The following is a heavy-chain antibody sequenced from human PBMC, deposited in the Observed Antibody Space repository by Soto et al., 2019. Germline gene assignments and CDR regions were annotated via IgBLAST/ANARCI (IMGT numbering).Heavy chain of an antibody. CDR2: IDSSGEK. D-gene: IGHD1-26*01. J-gene: IGHJ5*02. V-gene: IGHV2-26*01. CDR3: ARRHLAVAVSPWDDP. Sequence: QVTLKESGPVLVKPTETLTLRCTVFGLSITESEMGVSWIRQPPGQPLEWLAHIDSSGEKSYRTFLKSRLAISKDTSKSQTDLTMTNTDPADTATYYCARRHLAVAVSPWDDPWGQGIPVTVSS. CDR1: GLSITESEMG.